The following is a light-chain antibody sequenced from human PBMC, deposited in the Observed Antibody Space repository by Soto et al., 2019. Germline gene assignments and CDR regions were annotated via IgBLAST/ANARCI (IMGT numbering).Light chain of an antibody. J-gene: IGLJ1*01. Sequence: QSALTQPASVSGSPGQSITISCTGTSSDVGGYNYVSWYQQHPGKAPKFMIYDVSNRPSGVSNRFSGSKSDNTASLTISGLQAEDEADYYCGSYTSTSPYVFGTGTKVTVL. CDR2: DVS. V-gene: IGLV2-14*03. CDR3: GSYTSTSPYV. CDR1: SSDVGGYNY.